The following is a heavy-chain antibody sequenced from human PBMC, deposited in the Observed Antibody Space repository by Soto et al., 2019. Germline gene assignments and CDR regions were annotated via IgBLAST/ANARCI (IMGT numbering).Heavy chain of an antibody. V-gene: IGHV4-39*01. CDR1: GGSISSSSYY. CDR3: ARGYSSIAARGYFDY. CDR2: IYYSRST. D-gene: IGHD6-6*01. J-gene: IGHJ4*02. Sequence: SETLSLTCTVSGGSISSSSYYWGWIRQPPWEGLELIGSIYYSRSTYNNPSLKSRVTKSVDTSKNQFSLKLSSVTAADTAVYYCARGYSSIAARGYFDYWGQGXLVTVYS.